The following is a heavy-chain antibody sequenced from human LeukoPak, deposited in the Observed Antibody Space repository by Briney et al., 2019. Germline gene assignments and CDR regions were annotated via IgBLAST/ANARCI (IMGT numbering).Heavy chain of an antibody. V-gene: IGHV3-21*01. J-gene: IGHJ4*02. Sequence: PGGSLRLSCAASGFTFSSYSMNWVRQAPGKGLEWVSSISSSSSYIYYADSVKGRFTISGDNAKNSLYLQMNSLRAEDTAVYYCARGDSSGWYEGNFDYWGQGTLVTVSS. CDR3: ARGDSSGWYEGNFDY. D-gene: IGHD6-19*01. CDR1: GFTFSSYS. CDR2: ISSSSSYI.